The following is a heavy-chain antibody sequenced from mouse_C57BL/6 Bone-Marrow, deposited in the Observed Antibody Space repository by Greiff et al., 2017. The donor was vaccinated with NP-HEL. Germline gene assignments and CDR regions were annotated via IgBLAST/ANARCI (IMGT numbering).Heavy chain of an antibody. J-gene: IGHJ1*03. Sequence: EVKVEESGGGLVQPGGSLSLSCAASGFTFTDYYMSWVRQPPGKALEWLGFIRNKANGYTTEYSASVKGRFTISRDNSQSILYLQMNALRAEDSASYYCALYYSYWYFDVWGTGTTVTVSS. CDR1: GFTFTDYY. D-gene: IGHD2-1*01. CDR2: IRNKANGYTT. V-gene: IGHV7-3*01. CDR3: ALYYSYWYFDV.